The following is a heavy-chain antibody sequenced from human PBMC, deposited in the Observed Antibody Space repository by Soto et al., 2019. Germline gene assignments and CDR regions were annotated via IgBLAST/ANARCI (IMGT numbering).Heavy chain of an antibody. J-gene: IGHJ4*02. CDR3: VRQRNTVPTQAYFDY. CDR1: GGSVTNSSYY. Sequence: PSETLSLTCTVSGGSVTNSSYYWGWIRQSPGKGLEWIGSVYYRGRSYSKSSVKSRVTISVDTSKNRFSLSLNSVTASDTAVYCCVRQRNTVPTQAYFDYCGPGAVVTV. CDR2: VYYRGRS. V-gene: IGHV4-39*01. D-gene: IGHD2-2*02.